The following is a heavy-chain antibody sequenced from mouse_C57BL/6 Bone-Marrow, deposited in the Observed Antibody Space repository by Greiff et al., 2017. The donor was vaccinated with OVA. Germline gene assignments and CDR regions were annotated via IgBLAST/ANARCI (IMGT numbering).Heavy chain of an antibody. CDR1: GFNIKDDY. Sequence: VQLQQSGAELVRPGASVKLSCTASGFNIKDDYMHWVKQRPEQGLEWIGWIDPENGDTEYASKFQGKATITADTSSNTAYLQLSSLTSEDTAVYYCTTILRDYFDYWGQGTTLTVSS. CDR3: TTILRDYFDY. CDR2: IDPENGDT. V-gene: IGHV14-4*01. J-gene: IGHJ2*01.